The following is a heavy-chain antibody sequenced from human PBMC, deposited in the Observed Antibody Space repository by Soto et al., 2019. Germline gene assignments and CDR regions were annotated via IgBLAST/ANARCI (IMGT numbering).Heavy chain of an antibody. J-gene: IGHJ6*02. CDR1: GFTFISYA. Sequence: VQLVESGGGVVQPGSSLRLSCAASGFTFISYAMHWVRQAPGKGLEWVAFISFDGSTEYYADSVKGRFTISRDNSKNTVYLQMNSLRSEDTDVYYCARSRHGSGSYTHFYYGLDVWGQGTTVTVSS. D-gene: IGHD3-10*01. V-gene: IGHV3-30-3*01. CDR2: ISFDGSTE. CDR3: ARSRHGSGSYTHFYYGLDV.